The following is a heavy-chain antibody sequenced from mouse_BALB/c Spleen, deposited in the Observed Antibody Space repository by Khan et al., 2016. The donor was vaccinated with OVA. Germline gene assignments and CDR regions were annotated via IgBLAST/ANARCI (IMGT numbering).Heavy chain of an antibody. CDR1: GYSITSDYA. Sequence: EVPLQESGPGLVKPSQSLSLTCTVTGYSITSDYAWNWIRQFPGNQLEWMAYITYSGATSYSPSLKSRVSVTRDTSKNQFFLQLNSVTAEDTATYYCVRGRTYWGQGTLVTVSA. CDR2: ITYSGAT. CDR3: VRGRTY. V-gene: IGHV3-2*02. J-gene: IGHJ3*01.